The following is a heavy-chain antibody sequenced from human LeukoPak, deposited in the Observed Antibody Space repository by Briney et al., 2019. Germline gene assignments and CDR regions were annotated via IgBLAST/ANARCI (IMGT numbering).Heavy chain of an antibody. D-gene: IGHD6-19*01. CDR2: MYYSGST. CDR1: GGSISSYY. Sequence: SETLSLTCTVSGGSISSYYWSWIRQPPGKGLEWIGYMYYSGSTNYNPSLKSRVTISVDTSKNQFSLKLSSVTAADTAVYYCARDVGGWYDYWGQGTLVTVSS. J-gene: IGHJ4*02. V-gene: IGHV4-59*01. CDR3: ARDVGGWYDY.